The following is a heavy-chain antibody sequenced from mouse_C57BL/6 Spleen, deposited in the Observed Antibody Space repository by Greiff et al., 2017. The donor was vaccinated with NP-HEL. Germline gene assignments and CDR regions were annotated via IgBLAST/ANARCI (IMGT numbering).Heavy chain of an antibody. CDR3: ARPYYGSPGWFAY. Sequence: QVQLQQPGAELVKPGASVKMSCKASGYTFTSYWITWVKQRPGQGLEWIGDIYPGSGSTNYNEKFKGKATLTVDTSSSTAYMQLSSLTSEDPAVYYCARPYYGSPGWFAYWGQGTLVTVSA. J-gene: IGHJ3*01. V-gene: IGHV1-55*01. D-gene: IGHD1-1*01. CDR1: GYTFTSYW. CDR2: IYPGSGST.